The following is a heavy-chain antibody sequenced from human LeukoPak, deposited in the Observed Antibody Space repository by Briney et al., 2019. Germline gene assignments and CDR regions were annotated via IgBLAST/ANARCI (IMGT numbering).Heavy chain of an antibody. D-gene: IGHD4-17*01. CDR1: GYTFTGYY. CDR2: INPNSGGT. Sequence: ASVKVACKASGYTFTGYYMHWVRQAPGQGLEWMGWINPNSGGTNYAQKFRGRVTMTRDTSISTAYMELSRLRSDDTAVYYCARGLGDYVHSWGQGTLVTVSS. V-gene: IGHV1-2*02. CDR3: ARGLGDYVHS. J-gene: IGHJ5*02.